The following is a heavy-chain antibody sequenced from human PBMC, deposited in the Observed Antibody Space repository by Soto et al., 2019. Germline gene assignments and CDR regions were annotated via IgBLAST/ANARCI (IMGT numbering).Heavy chain of an antibody. Sequence: QVQLVQSGAEVKKPGSSVKVSCKASGGTFSSYAISWVRQAPGQGLEWMGGIISIFGTANYAQKFQGRVPITADESTSTAYMELSSLRSEDTAVYYWARGAPCGGDCYLDYWGQGTLVTVSS. V-gene: IGHV1-69*01. J-gene: IGHJ4*02. CDR3: ARGAPCGGDCYLDY. D-gene: IGHD2-21*02. CDR1: GGTFSSYA. CDR2: IISIFGTA.